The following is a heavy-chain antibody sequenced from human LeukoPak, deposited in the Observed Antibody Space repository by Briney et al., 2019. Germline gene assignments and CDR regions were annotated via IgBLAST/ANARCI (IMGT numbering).Heavy chain of an antibody. J-gene: IGHJ5*02. CDR3: ATAPIVAATSPWFDP. Sequence: GASGKVSCTVSGYTLTELSMNWVRQAPGQGLEGRGGFDPEDGETIYAQKFQGRVTMTEDTSTDTAYMELSSLRSEDTAVYYCATAPIVAATSPWFDPWGQGTLVTVSS. CDR2: FDPEDGET. D-gene: IGHD2-15*01. V-gene: IGHV1-24*01. CDR1: GYTLTELS.